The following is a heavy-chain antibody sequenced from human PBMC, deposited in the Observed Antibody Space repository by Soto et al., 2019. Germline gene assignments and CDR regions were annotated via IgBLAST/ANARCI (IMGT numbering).Heavy chain of an antibody. V-gene: IGHV1-46*01. Sequence: ASVKVSCKASGYTFTSYYMHWVRQAPGQGLEWMGIINPSGGSTSYAQKFQGRVTMTRDTSTSTVYMELSSLRSEDTAVYYCARPSTVTTVHDAFEIWGQGTMVTVSS. J-gene: IGHJ3*02. CDR3: ARPSTVTTVHDAFEI. D-gene: IGHD4-17*01. CDR2: INPSGGST. CDR1: GYTFTSYY.